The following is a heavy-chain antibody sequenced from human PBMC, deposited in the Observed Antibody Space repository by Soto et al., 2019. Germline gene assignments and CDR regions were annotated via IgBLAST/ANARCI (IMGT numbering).Heavy chain of an antibody. V-gene: IGHV3-7*01. CDR1: GFTFSSYW. CDR3: ASWLKTSGWYVLLEGSFDY. D-gene: IGHD6-19*01. Sequence: EVQLVESGGGLVQPGGSLRLSCAASGFTFSSYWMTWVRQAPGKGLEWVANIKQDGSAKYYVDSVKGRFTISRDNAKNSLYLTMNSLRAEDTAVYYCASWLKTSGWYVLLEGSFDYWGQGTLVTVSS. CDR2: IKQDGSAK. J-gene: IGHJ4*02.